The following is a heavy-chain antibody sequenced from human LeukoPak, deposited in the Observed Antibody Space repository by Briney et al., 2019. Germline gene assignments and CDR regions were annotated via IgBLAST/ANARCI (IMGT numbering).Heavy chain of an antibody. D-gene: IGHD1-1*01. CDR1: GGSISSGSYY. J-gene: IGHJ4*02. CDR3: ARDRRRPRVFDY. V-gene: IGHV4-61*02. CDR2: IYTSGST. Sequence: PSETLSLTCTVSGGSISSGSYYWSWIRQPAGKGLEWIGRIYTSGSTNYNPSLKSRVTISVDTSKNQFSLKLSSVTAADTAVYYCARDRRRPRVFDYWGLGTLVTVSS.